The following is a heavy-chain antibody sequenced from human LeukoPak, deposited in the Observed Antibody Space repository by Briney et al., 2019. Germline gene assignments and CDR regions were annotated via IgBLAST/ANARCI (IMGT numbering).Heavy chain of an antibody. CDR1: GGSISSGSYY. D-gene: IGHD4-17*01. CDR2: IYTSGST. V-gene: IGHV4-61*02. CDR3: ARESTVTSDAFDI. Sequence: SETLSLTCTVSGGSISSGSYYWSWIRQSAGKGLEWIGRIYTSGSTNYNPSLKSRVTISVDTFKNQFSLKLSSVTAADTAVYYCARESTVTSDAFDIWGPGTMVTVSS. J-gene: IGHJ3*02.